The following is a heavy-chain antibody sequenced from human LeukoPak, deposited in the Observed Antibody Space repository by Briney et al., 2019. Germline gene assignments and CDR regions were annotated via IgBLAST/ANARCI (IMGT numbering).Heavy chain of an antibody. CDR2: ISSSSSYI. V-gene: IGHV3-21*01. J-gene: IGHJ4*02. Sequence: GGSLRLSCAASGFTFSSYWMHWVRQAPGKGLEWVSSISSSSSYIYYADSVKGRFTISRDNAKNSLYLKMNSLRAEDTAVYYCARDRAVAFDYWGQGTLVTVSS. CDR1: GFTFSSYW. CDR3: ARDRAVAFDY. D-gene: IGHD6-19*01.